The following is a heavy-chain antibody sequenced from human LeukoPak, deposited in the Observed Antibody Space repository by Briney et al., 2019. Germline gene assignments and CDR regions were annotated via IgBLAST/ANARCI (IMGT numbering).Heavy chain of an antibody. V-gene: IGHV3-23*01. Sequence: GGSLRLSCAASGFTFTNFAMSWVRQAPGKGLEWVSAISGSGGSAYYAESVKGRFTISRDNSKNTLYPQMNSLRAEDTAVYYCARGPNEVNVDTAMAQASPFDYWGQGALVTVSS. J-gene: IGHJ4*02. CDR1: GFTFTNFA. CDR3: ARGPNEVNVDTAMAQASPFDY. D-gene: IGHD5-18*01. CDR2: ISGSGGSA.